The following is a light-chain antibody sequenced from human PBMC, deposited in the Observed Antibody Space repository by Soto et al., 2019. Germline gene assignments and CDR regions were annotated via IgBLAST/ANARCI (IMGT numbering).Light chain of an antibody. Sequence: IVLTQSPDTLSLSPGERATLSCRASQSVSATHLAWYQQKPGQAPRLLLYGASTRATGIPDRFSGIGSGTDFTLTISRVEPEDFAVFYCQHYGSSPLTFGGGTKVEIK. CDR2: GAS. CDR3: QHYGSSPLT. V-gene: IGKV3-20*01. CDR1: QSVSATH. J-gene: IGKJ4*01.